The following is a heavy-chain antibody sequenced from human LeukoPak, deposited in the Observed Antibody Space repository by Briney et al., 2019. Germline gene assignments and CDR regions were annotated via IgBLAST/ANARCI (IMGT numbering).Heavy chain of an antibody. V-gene: IGHV1-18*01. J-gene: IGHJ4*02. CDR3: ARVGYTSGCDH. CDR2: ISTYNGNT. CDR1: GYIFTSYG. D-gene: IGHD3-3*01. Sequence: ASVKVSCKASGYIFTSYGIGWVRQAPGQGLEWMGWISTYNGNTNYVQRLQGRVTMTTDTPTNTVHMELRCLRSDDAAVYYCARVGYTSGCDHWGQGTLVTVSS.